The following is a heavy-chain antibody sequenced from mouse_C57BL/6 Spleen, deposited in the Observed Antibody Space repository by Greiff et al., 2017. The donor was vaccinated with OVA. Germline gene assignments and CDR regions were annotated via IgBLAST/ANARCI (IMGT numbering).Heavy chain of an antibody. V-gene: IGHV5-9-1*02. J-gene: IGHJ3*01. CDR3: TRDAYDYFSAY. Sequence: EVKLQESGEGLVKPGGSLKLSCAASGFTFSSYAMSWVRQTPEKRLEWVAYISSGGDYIYYADTVKGRFTISRDNARNTLYLQMSSLKSEDTAMYYCTRDAYDYFSAYWGQGTLVTVSA. CDR2: ISSGGDYI. CDR1: GFTFSSYA. D-gene: IGHD2-4*01.